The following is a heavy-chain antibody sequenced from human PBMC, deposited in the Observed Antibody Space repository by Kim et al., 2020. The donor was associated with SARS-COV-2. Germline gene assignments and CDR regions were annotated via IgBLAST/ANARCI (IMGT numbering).Heavy chain of an antibody. J-gene: IGHJ4*01. CDR3: ARRKGGYSYGYEIDY. V-gene: IGHV4-39*01. Sequence: SETLSLTCTVSGGSISSSSYYWGWIRQPPGKGLEWIGSIYYSGSTYYNPSLKSRVTISVDTSKNQFSLKLSSVTAADTAVYYCARRKGGYSYGYEIDYWG. CDR2: IYYSGST. D-gene: IGHD5-18*01. CDR1: GGSISSSSYY.